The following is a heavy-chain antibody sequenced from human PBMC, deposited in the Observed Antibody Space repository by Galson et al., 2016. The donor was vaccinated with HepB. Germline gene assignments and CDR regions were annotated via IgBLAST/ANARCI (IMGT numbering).Heavy chain of an antibody. D-gene: IGHD3-3*01. Sequence: SLRLSCAASGFSFSNYYMTWIRQAPGKGLEWISYISSTSTYTNYADSVKGRFTISRDNVKNSLYLQMNSLRAEDTAVYYCARDREVPSWSVFSFGFSYYGMDVWGQGTLVTVSS. V-gene: IGHV3-11*06. CDR3: ARDREVPSWSVFSFGFSYYGMDV. J-gene: IGHJ6*02. CDR1: GFSFSNYY. CDR2: ISSTSTYT.